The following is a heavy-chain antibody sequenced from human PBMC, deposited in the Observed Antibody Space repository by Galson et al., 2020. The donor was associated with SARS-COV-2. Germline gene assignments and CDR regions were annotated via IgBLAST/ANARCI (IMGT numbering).Heavy chain of an antibody. CDR1: GFTFKDYG. V-gene: IGHV3-33*06. D-gene: IGHD7-27*01. J-gene: IGHJ3*01. CDR2: IWYDGGDK. Sequence: GESLKISCAASGFTFKDYGMHWVRQASGKGLEWVALIWYDGGDKYYPDSVKGRFTISRDNSKNMLYLQMNSLRAEDTAVYFCAKNRYWGPDAFDVWGQGTTVTVSS. CDR3: AKNRYWGPDAFDV.